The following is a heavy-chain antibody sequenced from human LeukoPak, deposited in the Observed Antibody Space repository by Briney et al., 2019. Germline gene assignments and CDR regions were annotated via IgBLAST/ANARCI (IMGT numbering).Heavy chain of an antibody. Sequence: GGSLRLSCAASEFSFSTYWMHWVRQAPGKGLMWVSRISSDGSLTKYADSVKGRFTISRDNAKNTVYLQMNSLRAEDTAVYYCARGSGLEFGGSQGGYWGQGTLVTVSA. CDR2: ISSDGSLT. CDR1: EFSFSTYW. V-gene: IGHV3-74*01. CDR3: ARGSGLEFGGSQGGY. J-gene: IGHJ4*02. D-gene: IGHD3-10*01.